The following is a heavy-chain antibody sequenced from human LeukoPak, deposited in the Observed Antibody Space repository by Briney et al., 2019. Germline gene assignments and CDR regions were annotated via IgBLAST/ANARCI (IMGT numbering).Heavy chain of an antibody. CDR2: MKQDGSEK. J-gene: IGHJ3*02. CDR1: GFTFSSYW. D-gene: IGHD3-22*01. V-gene: IGHV3-7*01. CDR3: ARGPPLHYYDSSGYYVSAFDI. Sequence: GGSLRLSCAASGFTFSSYWMSWVRQAPGKGLEWVANMKQDGSEKYYVDSVKGRFTISRDNAKNSLYLQMNSLRAEDTAVYYCARGPPLHYYDSSGYYVSAFDIWGQGTMVTVSS.